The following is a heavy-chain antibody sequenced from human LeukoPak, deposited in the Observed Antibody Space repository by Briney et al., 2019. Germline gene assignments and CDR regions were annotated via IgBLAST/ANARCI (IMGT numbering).Heavy chain of an antibody. CDR1: GYNLVSYW. CDR2: IYPGDSES. V-gene: IGHV5-51*01. CDR3: ARHSDCGGDCPFDY. D-gene: IGHD2-21*02. Sequence: GASLQISCKASGYNLVSYWIAWVRQMPGRGLEWMGVIYPGDSESRYSSSFQGQVTISVDKSINSAYLQWSSLKASDTAMYYCARHSDCGGDCPFDYWGQGTLVTVSS. J-gene: IGHJ4*02.